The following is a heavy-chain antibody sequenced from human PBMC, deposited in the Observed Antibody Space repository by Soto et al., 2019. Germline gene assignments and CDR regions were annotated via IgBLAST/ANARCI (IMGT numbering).Heavy chain of an antibody. Sequence: QITLKESGPTRVKPTQTLTLTCTFSGFSLSTSAVGVGSVRQPPGKALEWLAFIYWDEDKRYTPSLRSRLTITKDTSKNHVVLIMTHMDPVDTAYDYCAHRAGLQGNWDGGYFDYCGLGTLVTVSS. CDR1: GFSLSTSAVG. J-gene: IGHJ4*02. D-gene: IGHD1-1*01. CDR3: AHRAGLQGNWDGGYFDY. V-gene: IGHV2-5*02. CDR2: IYWDEDK.